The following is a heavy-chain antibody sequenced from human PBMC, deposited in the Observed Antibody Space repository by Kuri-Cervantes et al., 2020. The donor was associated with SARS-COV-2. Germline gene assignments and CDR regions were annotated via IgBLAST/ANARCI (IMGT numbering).Heavy chain of an antibody. CDR1: GGTFDSYP. CDR2: INPFLGIS. Sequence: SVKVSCKASGGTFDSYPISWVRQAPGQGLEWMGRINPFLGISNSAQKFQGRVTITADKSTSTVYMELSSLRSEDTAVYYCASFTNYYYYGLDVWGQGTTVTVSS. V-gene: IGHV1-69*02. CDR3: ASFTNYYYYGLDV. D-gene: IGHD2-2*01. J-gene: IGHJ6*02.